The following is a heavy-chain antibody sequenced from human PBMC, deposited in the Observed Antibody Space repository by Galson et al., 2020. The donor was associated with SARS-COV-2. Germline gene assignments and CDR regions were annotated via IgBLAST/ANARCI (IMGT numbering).Heavy chain of an antibody. Sequence: ETSETRSLTCIVSGDSISYYFWNWIRQPAGKGLEWIGRLDSSGIPNYNPSLKSRVTISIDTSKNQVSLKVTSVTAADTAVYYCASRVGATADGAFDIWGQGRMVTVSS. CDR1: GDSISYYF. CDR3: ASRVGATADGAFDI. V-gene: IGHV4-4*07. J-gene: IGHJ3*02. CDR2: LDSSGIP. D-gene: IGHD1-26*01.